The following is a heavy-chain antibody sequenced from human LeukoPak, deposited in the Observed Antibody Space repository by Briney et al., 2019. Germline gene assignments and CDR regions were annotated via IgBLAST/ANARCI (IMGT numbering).Heavy chain of an antibody. J-gene: IGHJ3*02. CDR3: ARHPSPWGSLSDFDI. Sequence: SETLSLTCTVPGGSISSYYWSWIRQPPGKGLEWIGYIYYSGSTNYNPSLKSRVTISVDTSKNQFSLKLSSVTAADTAVYYCARHPSPWGSLSDFDIWGQGTMVTVSS. CDR1: GGSISSYY. CDR2: IYYSGST. V-gene: IGHV4-59*08. D-gene: IGHD3-16*01.